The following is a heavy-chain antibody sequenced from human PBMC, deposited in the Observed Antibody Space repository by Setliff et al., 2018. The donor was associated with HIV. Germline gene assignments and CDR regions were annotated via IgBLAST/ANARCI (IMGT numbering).Heavy chain of an antibody. D-gene: IGHD2-2*02. Sequence: SETLSLTCTVAGDSITNDDDDWGWIRQPPGKGLEWIAIIHYNGRTYYDPSLKSRVTIFVDTSKTQFYLKLRSVTASDTAVYYCARYTSKLDWFDPWGQGTLVTVSS. J-gene: IGHJ5*02. CDR1: GDSITNDDDD. CDR3: ARYTSKLDWFDP. V-gene: IGHV4-39*01. CDR2: IHYNGRT.